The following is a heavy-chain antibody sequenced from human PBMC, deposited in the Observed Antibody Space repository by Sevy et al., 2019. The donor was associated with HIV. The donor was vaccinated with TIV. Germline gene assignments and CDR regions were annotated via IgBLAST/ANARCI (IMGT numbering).Heavy chain of an antibody. CDR3: ARGYCTGGVCSYIAGDFDY. V-gene: IGHV3-21*01. CDR2: ISSSSSYI. CDR1: GFTFSSYS. J-gene: IGHJ4*02. D-gene: IGHD2-8*02. Sequence: GGSLRLSCAASGFTFSSYSMNWVRQAPGKGLEWVSSISSSSSYIYYADSVKGRLTISRDNAKNSLYLQMKSLRAEDTAGYYCARGYCTGGVCSYIAGDFDYWGQGTLVTVSP.